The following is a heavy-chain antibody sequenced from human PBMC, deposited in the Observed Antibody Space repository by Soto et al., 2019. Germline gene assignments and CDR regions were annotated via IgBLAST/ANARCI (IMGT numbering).Heavy chain of an antibody. CDR2: IVVGSGNT. CDR3: APDQGSSSWTPYYNYYGMGV. J-gene: IGHJ6*02. CDR1: GFTFTSSA. Sequence: AASVKVSCKASGFTFTSSAVQWVRQARGQRLEWIGWIVVGSGNTNYAQKFQERVTITRDMSTSTAYMELSSLRSEDTAVYYCAPDQGSSSWTPYYNYYGMGVWDRETTFTISS. V-gene: IGHV1-58*01. D-gene: IGHD6-13*01.